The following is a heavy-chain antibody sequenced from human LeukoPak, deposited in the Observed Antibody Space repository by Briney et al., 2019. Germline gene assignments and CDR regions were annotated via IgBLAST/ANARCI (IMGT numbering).Heavy chain of an antibody. D-gene: IGHD6-19*01. CDR1: GYTFTSYG. CDR2: ISAYNGNT. V-gene: IGHV1-18*01. J-gene: IGHJ4*02. Sequence: GASVNVSCTASGYTFTSYGISWVRQAPGQGLEWMGWISAYNGNTNYAQKLQGRVTMTTDTSTSTAYMELRSLRSDDTAVYYCAREDGYSSGWYRGATGFDYWGQGTLVTVSS. CDR3: AREDGYSSGWYRGATGFDY.